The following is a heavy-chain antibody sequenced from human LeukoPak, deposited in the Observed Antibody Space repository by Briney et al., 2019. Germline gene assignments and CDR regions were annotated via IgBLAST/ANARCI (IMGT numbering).Heavy chain of an antibody. D-gene: IGHD3-9*01. Sequence: ASVKVSCKASGGTLSSYTISWVRQAPGQGLEWMGRIIPILGIANYAQKFQGRVTITADKSTSTAYMELSSLRSEDTAVYYCARAHHYDILTGYYPSDYWGPGTLVTVSS. V-gene: IGHV1-69*02. CDR2: IIPILGIA. CDR1: GGTLSSYT. CDR3: ARAHHYDILTGYYPSDY. J-gene: IGHJ4*02.